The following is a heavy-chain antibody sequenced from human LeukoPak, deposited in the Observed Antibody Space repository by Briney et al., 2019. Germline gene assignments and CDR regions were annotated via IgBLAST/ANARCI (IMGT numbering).Heavy chain of an antibody. J-gene: IGHJ6*02. D-gene: IGHD1-1*01. CDR1: GGSISSYY. CDR3: ARVQLELGYYYGMDV. V-gene: IGHV4-59*01. CDR2: IYYSGST. Sequence: SETLSVTCTVAGGSISSYYWSRIRQPPGKGLEWIGYIYYSGSTNYNPSLKSRVTISVDTSKNQFSLKLSSVTAADTAVYYCARVQLELGYYYGMDVWGQGTTVTVSS.